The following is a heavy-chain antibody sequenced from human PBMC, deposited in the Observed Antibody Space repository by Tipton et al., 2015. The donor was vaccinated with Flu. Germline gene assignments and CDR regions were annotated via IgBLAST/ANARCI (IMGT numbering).Heavy chain of an antibody. V-gene: IGHV3-30*03. CDR1: GFIFSDFG. J-gene: IGHJ5*02. CDR3: ARRDYSNYVSEPKNWFDP. D-gene: IGHD4-11*01. CDR2: ISHDGNNK. Sequence: QLVQSGGGVVQPGGSLRVSCAASGFIFSDFGMHWVRQAPGKGLEWVAVISHDGNNKYYVDSVKGRFTISRDNSKNTLYLQMNSLIGEDTAVYYCARRDYSNYVSEPKNWFDPWGQGILVTVSS.